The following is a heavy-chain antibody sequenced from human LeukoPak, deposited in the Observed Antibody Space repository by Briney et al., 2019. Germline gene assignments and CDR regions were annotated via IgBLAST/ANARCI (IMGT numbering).Heavy chain of an antibody. J-gene: IGHJ2*01. V-gene: IGHV4-59*01. D-gene: IGHD4-23*01. CDR3: ARSVVTLYWYFDL. CDR2: IYYSGGT. Sequence: PSETLSLTCTVSGGSISGYYYNWIRQPPGKGLEWIGYIYYSGGTNYNPSLKSRVTISLDTSKNQFSLKLSSVTTADTAVYYCARSVVTLYWYFDLWGRGTLVTVSS. CDR1: GGSISGYY.